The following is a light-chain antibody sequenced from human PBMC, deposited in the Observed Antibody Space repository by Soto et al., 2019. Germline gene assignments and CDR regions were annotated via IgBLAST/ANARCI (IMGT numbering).Light chain of an antibody. CDR3: QHYNNGPPWT. Sequence: EFVLTPSLATVSVSPGERATLSCRASQYIGSAVAWYHQRSGQAPRLLIFDASIRATGIPARFSGSGSGTEFTLTISILQSEDFAVYYCQHYNNGPPWTFGQGTKVDIK. CDR1: QYIGSA. J-gene: IGKJ1*01. V-gene: IGKV3D-15*03. CDR2: DAS.